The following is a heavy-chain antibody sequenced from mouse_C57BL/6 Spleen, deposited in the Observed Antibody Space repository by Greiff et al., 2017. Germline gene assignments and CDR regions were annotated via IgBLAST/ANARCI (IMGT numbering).Heavy chain of an antibody. CDR3: APVLLRYAMDY. CDR2: IDPSDSYT. J-gene: IGHJ4*01. V-gene: IGHV1-69*01. D-gene: IGHD1-1*01. Sequence: QVQLQQPGAELVMPGASVKLSCKASGYTFTSYWMHWVKQRPGQGLEWIGEIDPSDSYTNYNQKFKGKSTLTVDKSSSTAYMQLSSLTSEDSAVYYCAPVLLRYAMDYWGQGTSVTVSS. CDR1: GYTFTSYW.